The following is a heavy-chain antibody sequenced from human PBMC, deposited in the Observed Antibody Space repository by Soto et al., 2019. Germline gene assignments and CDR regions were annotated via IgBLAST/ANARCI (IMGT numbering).Heavy chain of an antibody. J-gene: IGHJ4*02. CDR1: GYTFTGYY. V-gene: IGHV1-2*04. CDR2: INPNSGGT. D-gene: IGHD1-26*01. Sequence: ASVKVSCKASGYTFTGYYMHWVRQAPGQGLEWMGWINPNSGGTNYAQKFQGCVTMTRDTSISTAYMELSRLRSDDTAVYYCARGGASEDVYFDYWGQGTLVTVSS. CDR3: ARGGASEDVYFDY.